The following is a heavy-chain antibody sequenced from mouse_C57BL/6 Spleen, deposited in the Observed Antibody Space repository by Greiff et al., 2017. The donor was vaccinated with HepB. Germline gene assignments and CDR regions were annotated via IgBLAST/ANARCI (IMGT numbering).Heavy chain of an antibody. D-gene: IGHD1-1*01. CDR3: ARTPFTTVLLDYAMDY. J-gene: IGHJ4*01. Sequence: VQLQQSGPELVKPGDSVKISCKASGYSFTGYFMNWVMQSHGKSLEWIGRINPYNGDTFYNQKFKGKATLTVDKSSSTAHMELRSLTSEDSAVYYCARTPFTTVLLDYAMDYWGQGTSVTVSS. V-gene: IGHV1-20*01. CDR2: INPYNGDT. CDR1: GYSFTGYF.